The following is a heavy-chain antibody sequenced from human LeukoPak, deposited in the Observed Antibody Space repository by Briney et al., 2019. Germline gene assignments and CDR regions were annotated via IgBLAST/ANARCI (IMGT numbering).Heavy chain of an antibody. CDR1: GGSMSNFY. D-gene: IGHD2-2*03. CDR2: IYYSGST. V-gene: IGHV4-59*01. J-gene: IGHJ5*02. CDR3: AREDGYCSSTSCNNWFDP. Sequence: SQTLSLTCTVSGGSMSNFYWTWVRPPPGKGLEWIGNIYYSGSTKYNPSLKSRVTISVDTSKNQFSLNLSSVTAADTAVYYCAREDGYCSSTSCNNWFDPWGQGALVTVSS.